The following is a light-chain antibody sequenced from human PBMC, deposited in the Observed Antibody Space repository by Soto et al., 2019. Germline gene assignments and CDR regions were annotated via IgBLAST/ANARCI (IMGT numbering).Light chain of an antibody. CDR3: AAWDDSLSVNYV. CDR2: RNN. J-gene: IGLJ1*01. V-gene: IGLV1-47*01. Sequence: QSALTQPPSASGTPGQMVTISCSGSSSNIGSNYVYWYQQLPGTAPKLLIYRNNQRPSGVPDRFSGSKSGTSASLAISGLRSEDEADYYCAAWDDSLSVNYVFGTGTKVTVL. CDR1: SSNIGSNY.